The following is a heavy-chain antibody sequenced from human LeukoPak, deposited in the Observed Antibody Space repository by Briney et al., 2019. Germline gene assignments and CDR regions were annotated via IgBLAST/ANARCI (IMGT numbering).Heavy chain of an antibody. Sequence: PGGSLRLSCAASGFTFNSYVMSWVRQAPGKGLEWVSAISGSGGSTYFADSVKGRLTISRDNSKNTMYLQMKSLRAEDTAVYYCAKGAQYYDSSGYDYWGQGTLVTVSS. V-gene: IGHV3-23*01. CDR2: ISGSGGST. CDR1: GFTFNSYV. D-gene: IGHD3-22*01. CDR3: AKGAQYYDSSGYDY. J-gene: IGHJ4*02.